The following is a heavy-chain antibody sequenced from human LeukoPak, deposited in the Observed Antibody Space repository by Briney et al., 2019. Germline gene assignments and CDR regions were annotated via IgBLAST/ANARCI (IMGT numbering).Heavy chain of an antibody. J-gene: IGHJ3*02. D-gene: IGHD3-3*01. V-gene: IGHV1-8*01. CDR3: ARGGITYYDFWSGYFDDAFDI. Sequence: ASVKVSCKASGYTFTSYDINWVRQATGQGLEWMGWMNPNSGNTGYAQKFQGRVTMTRNTSISTAYMEPSSLRSEDTAVYYCARGGITYYDFWSGYFDDAFDIWGQGTMVTVSS. CDR1: GYTFTSYD. CDR2: MNPNSGNT.